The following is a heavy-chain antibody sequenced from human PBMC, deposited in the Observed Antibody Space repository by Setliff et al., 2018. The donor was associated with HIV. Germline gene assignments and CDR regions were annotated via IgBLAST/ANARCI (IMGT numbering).Heavy chain of an antibody. J-gene: IGHJ4*02. Sequence: SETLSLTCTVSGDSISSSTYYWGWIRQPPGKGLEWIGSIYQSGSTYYNPSLKSRVSISVDTSKNQFSLKLSSVTAADTAVYYCARHESGRSSSWSNFDYWGQGTLVTVSS. D-gene: IGHD6-13*01. V-gene: IGHV4-39*01. CDR2: IYQSGST. CDR1: GDSISSSTYY. CDR3: ARHESGRSSSWSNFDY.